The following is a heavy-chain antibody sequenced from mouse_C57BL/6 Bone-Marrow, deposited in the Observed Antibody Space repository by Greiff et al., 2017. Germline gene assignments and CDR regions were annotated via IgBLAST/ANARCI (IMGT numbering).Heavy chain of an antibody. V-gene: IGHV1-55*01. CDR1: GYTFTSYW. J-gene: IGHJ1*03. CDR2: IYPGSGST. CDR3: ASGAITTVGAHWYFDV. D-gene: IGHD1-1*01. Sequence: QVQLQQPGAELVKPGASVKMSCKASGYTFTSYWITWVKQRPGQGLEWIGDIYPGSGSTNYNEKFTSKATLTVDTSSSTAYMQLSSLTSEDSAVYYWASGAITTVGAHWYFDVWGTGTTVTVSS.